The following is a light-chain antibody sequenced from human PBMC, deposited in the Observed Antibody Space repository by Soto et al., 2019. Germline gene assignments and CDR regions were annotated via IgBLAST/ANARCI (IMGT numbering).Light chain of an antibody. CDR1: QGISSW. CDR2: AAS. CDR3: QQTDSFPIT. J-gene: IGKJ5*01. V-gene: IGKV1-12*01. Sequence: DIQMTQSPSSVSASVGDRVTITCRASQGISSWLAWYQQKPGKAPRLLIYAASTLEGGVPSRFSGSGSGTDFTLTISSLQPEDFATYFCQQTDSFPITFGQGTRLEIK.